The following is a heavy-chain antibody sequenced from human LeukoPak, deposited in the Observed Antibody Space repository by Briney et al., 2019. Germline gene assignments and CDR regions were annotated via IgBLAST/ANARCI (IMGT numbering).Heavy chain of an antibody. D-gene: IGHD3-22*01. CDR2: INPNSGGT. Sequence: GASVKVSCKASGYTFTGYYMHWVRQAPGQGLEWMGWINPNSGGTNYAQKFQGRVTMTRDTSISTAYMELSRLRSDDTAVYYCARGGPYYYDSSGYYYVWGQGTLVTVSS. CDR3: ARGGPYYYDSSGYYYV. J-gene: IGHJ4*02. V-gene: IGHV1-2*02. CDR1: GYTFTGYY.